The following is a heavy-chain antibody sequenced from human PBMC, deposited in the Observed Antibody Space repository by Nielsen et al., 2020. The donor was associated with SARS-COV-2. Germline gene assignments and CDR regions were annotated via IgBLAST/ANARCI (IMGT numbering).Heavy chain of an antibody. CDR3: VKVVGGTSSLEHFQK. J-gene: IGHJ1*01. CDR1: GFTFSSYA. D-gene: IGHD3-3*01. CDR2: ISFSGNTR. Sequence: SLKISCAASGFTFSSYAMHWVRQAPGKGLQWVSGISFSGNTREYADSVKGRFIISRDNAGNFLFLQMNRLRPDDTALYYCVKVVGGTSSLEHFQKWGQGTLVTVSS. V-gene: IGHV3-9*01.